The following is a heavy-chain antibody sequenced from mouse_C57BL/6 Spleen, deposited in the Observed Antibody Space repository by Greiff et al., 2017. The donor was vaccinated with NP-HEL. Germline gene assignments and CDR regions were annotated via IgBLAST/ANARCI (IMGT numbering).Heavy chain of an antibody. Sequence: LKESGPGILQSSQTLSLTCSFSGFSLSTSGMGVSWIRQPSGKGLEWLAHIYWDDDKRYNPSLKSRLTISKDTSSNQVYLKITSVDTADTATYYCARSANWVSYWYFDVWGTGTTVTVSS. D-gene: IGHD4-1*01. J-gene: IGHJ1*03. CDR1: GFSLSTSGMG. CDR3: ARSANWVSYWYFDV. CDR2: IYWDDDK. V-gene: IGHV8-12*01.